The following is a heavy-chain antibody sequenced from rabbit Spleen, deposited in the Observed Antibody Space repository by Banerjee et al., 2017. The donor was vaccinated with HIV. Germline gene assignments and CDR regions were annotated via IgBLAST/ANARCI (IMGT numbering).Heavy chain of an antibody. CDR3: ARDTGTSFSTYGMDL. Sequence: EQLLESGGGLVKPEGSLTLTCTASGFSFSNKAVMCWVRQAPGKGLEWIACIYAGSSGSTYSATWAKGRFTISKTSSTTVTLQMTSLTAADTATYFCARDTGTSFSTYGMDLWGPGTLVTVS. V-gene: IGHV1S45*01. CDR1: GFSFSNKAV. D-gene: IGHD7-1*01. CDR2: IYAGSSGST. J-gene: IGHJ6*01.